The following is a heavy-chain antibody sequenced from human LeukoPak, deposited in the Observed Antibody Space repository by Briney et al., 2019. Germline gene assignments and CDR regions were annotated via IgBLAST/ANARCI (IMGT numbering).Heavy chain of an antibody. CDR3: ARDSLSNYYDSSGYHTHLDY. D-gene: IGHD3-22*01. CDR2: ISSSSSYI. CDR1: GFTFSSYS. Sequence: GGSLRLSCAASGFTFSSYSMNWVRQAPGKGLEWVSSISSSSSYIYYADSVKGRFTISRDNAKNSLYLQMNSLRAEDTAVYYCARDSLSNYYDSSGYHTHLDYWGQGTLVTVSS. V-gene: IGHV3-21*04. J-gene: IGHJ4*02.